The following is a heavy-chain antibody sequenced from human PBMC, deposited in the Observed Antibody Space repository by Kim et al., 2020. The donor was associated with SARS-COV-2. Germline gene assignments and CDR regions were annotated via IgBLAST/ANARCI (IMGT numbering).Heavy chain of an antibody. J-gene: IGHJ4*02. Sequence: SETLSLTCTVSGASISSYYWSWIRQSPGKGLEWIGNIYPTGGTNYSPSLKSRGTMSIDTSQDQFSLRLSSVTAADAALYYCARLRAYSNSWYYFDYWGPGTVATVSS. CDR3: ARLRAYSNSWYYFDY. CDR2: IYPTGGT. V-gene: IGHV4-59*08. CDR1: GASISSYY. D-gene: IGHD6-13*01.